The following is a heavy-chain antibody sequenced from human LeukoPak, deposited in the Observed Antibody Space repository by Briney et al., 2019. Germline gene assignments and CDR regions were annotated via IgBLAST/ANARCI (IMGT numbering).Heavy chain of an antibody. D-gene: IGHD3-22*01. CDR2: ISYDGSNK. Sequence: GGSLRPSCAASGFTFSSYGMHWVRQAPGKGLEWVAVISYDGSNKYYADSVKGRFTISRDNSKNTLYLQMNSLRAEDTAVYYCAKDLGSSGLDYWGQGTLVTVSS. CDR1: GFTFSSYG. V-gene: IGHV3-30*18. J-gene: IGHJ4*02. CDR3: AKDLGSSGLDY.